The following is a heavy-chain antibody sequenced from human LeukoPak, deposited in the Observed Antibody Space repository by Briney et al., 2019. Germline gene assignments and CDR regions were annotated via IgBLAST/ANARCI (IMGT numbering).Heavy chain of an antibody. CDR1: AFIFCAYW. D-gene: IGHD4-17*01. CDR2: INGDGSER. V-gene: IGHV3-7*03. CDR3: ARDGGGVTTPYDAFDI. Sequence: GVSLRLSCEGSAFIFCAYWMNWVRQTPGKGLVWVANINGDGSERRYVDTVMGRFSISRDNTKSTLYLQMNSLRAEDTAVYYCARDGGGVTTPYDAFDIWGQGTMVTVSS. J-gene: IGHJ3*02.